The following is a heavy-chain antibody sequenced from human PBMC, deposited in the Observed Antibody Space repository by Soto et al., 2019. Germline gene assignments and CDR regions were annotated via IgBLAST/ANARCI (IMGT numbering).Heavy chain of an antibody. CDR3: ARGAYGGTYRPWFYYYDLDV. CDR1: GSAFNIYG. CDR2: LSGTGDEI. Sequence: EVQLLESGGGLVQPGGSLRLSCAASGSAFNIYGMNWVRQAPGEGLGWVAGLSGTGDEICYADCVKGRFTISRDNTQNTVSLQRNSRRAEGTAVYYWARGAYGGTYRPWFYYYDLDVWGQGTTVTVSS. J-gene: IGHJ6*02. D-gene: IGHD3-10*01. V-gene: IGHV3-23*01.